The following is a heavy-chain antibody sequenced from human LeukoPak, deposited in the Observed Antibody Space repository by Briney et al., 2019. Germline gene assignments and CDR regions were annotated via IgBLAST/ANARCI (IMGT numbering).Heavy chain of an antibody. Sequence: SGTLSLTCTVSGGSISSYYWSWIRQPAGKGLEWIGRIYTSGSTNYNPSLKSRVTMSVDTSKNQFSLKLSSVTAADTAAYYCARDLNYYDSSGYYYYYYMDVWGKGTTVTVSS. CDR2: IYTSGST. J-gene: IGHJ6*03. CDR3: ARDLNYYDSSGYYYYYYMDV. V-gene: IGHV4-4*07. CDR1: GGSISSYY. D-gene: IGHD3-22*01.